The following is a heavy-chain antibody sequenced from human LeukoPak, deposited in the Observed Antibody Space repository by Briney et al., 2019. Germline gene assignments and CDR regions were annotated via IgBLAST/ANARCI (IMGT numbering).Heavy chain of an antibody. CDR3: ARVTVGATADYLDY. CDR1: GFTFRTYS. V-gene: IGHV3-48*01. J-gene: IGHJ4*02. D-gene: IGHD1-26*01. CDR2: ISGTGNTI. Sequence: HPGGSLTLSCAASGFTFRTYSMNWVRQAPGKGLAWVSYISGTGNTIYYADSVKGRFTISRDNAKNSLYLQMNSLRAEDTAVYYCARVTVGATADYLDYWGQGTLVTVSS.